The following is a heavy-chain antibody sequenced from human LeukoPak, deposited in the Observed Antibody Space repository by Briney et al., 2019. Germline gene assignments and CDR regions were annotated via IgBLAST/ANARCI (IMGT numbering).Heavy chain of an antibody. CDR1: GGSISSSSYC. CDR3: ARDGYYYDSSGYYRFYY. D-gene: IGHD3-22*01. Sequence: SETLSLTCTVSGGSISSSSYCWGWIRQPPGKGLEWIGSIYYSGSTYYNPSLKSRVTMSVDTSKNQFSLKLSSVTAADTAVYYCARDGYYYDSSGYYRFYYWGQGTLVTVSS. V-gene: IGHV4-39*07. CDR2: IYYSGST. J-gene: IGHJ4*02.